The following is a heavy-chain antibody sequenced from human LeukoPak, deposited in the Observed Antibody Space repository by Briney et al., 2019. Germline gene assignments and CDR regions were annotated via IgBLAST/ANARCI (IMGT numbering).Heavy chain of an antibody. D-gene: IGHD3-9*01. J-gene: IGHJ5*02. CDR3: ARELTYYDILTGYSPTAWFDP. CDR1: GGSISSGDYY. V-gene: IGHV4-30-4*01. CDR2: IYYSGST. Sequence: PSQTLSLTCTVSGGSISSGDYYWSWIRQPLGKGLEWIGYIYYSGSTYYNPSLKSRVTISVDTSKNQFSLKLSSVTAADTAVYYCARELTYYDILTGYSPTAWFDPWGQGTLVTVSS.